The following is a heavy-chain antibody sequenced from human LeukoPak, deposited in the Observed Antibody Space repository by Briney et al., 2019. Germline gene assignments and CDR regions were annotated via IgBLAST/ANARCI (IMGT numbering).Heavy chain of an antibody. CDR3: AKAPCGGDCYSMVY. D-gene: IGHD2-21*02. Sequence: NIKQDGIEKYYVDSVKGRFTISRDNAKNSLYLQMNSLRAEDTALYYCAKAPCGGDCYSMVYWGQGTLVTVSS. V-gene: IGHV3-7*03. J-gene: IGHJ4*02. CDR2: IKQDGIEK.